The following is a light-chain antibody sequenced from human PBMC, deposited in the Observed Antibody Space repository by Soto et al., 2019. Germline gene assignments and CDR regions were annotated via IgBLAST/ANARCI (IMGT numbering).Light chain of an antibody. J-gene: IGKJ4*01. CDR1: QSVSSN. V-gene: IGKV3-15*01. CDR3: QQFSSYPLT. Sequence: EVVMTQSPATLSVSPGERATLSCRASQSVSSNLAWYQHKPGQAPRLLIYGASTRATGIPARFSGSGSGTEFTLTISRLEPEDFAVYYCQQFSSYPLTFGGGTKVDIK. CDR2: GAS.